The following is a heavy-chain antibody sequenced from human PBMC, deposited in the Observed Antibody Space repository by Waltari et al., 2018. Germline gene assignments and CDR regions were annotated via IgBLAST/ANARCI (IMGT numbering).Heavy chain of an antibody. J-gene: IGHJ6*03. D-gene: IGHD3-3*01. V-gene: IGHV4-39*01. CDR2: IYYDGSA. CDR1: GGSMNTRIYY. Sequence: QLQLQESGPGLLKASETLSLTCTVPGGSMNTRIYYWGWIRQPPGKGLEWIGNIYYDGSAYYNPSLRSRVTISVDTSRNQFSLRLTSVSATDTALYYCARLYQDFGSTDYMDVWGKGTTVTVS. CDR3: ARLYQDFGSTDYMDV.